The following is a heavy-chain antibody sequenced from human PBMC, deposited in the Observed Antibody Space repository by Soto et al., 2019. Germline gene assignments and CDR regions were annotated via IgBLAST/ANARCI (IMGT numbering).Heavy chain of an antibody. CDR1: GLTFSSYG. CDR3: AREINSHFDY. Sequence: QVQLVESGGGVVQPGRSLRLSCAASGLTFSSYGMNWVRQAPGKGLEWVAVISYDGSDKYYADSVKGRFTISRDNSKYTLFLQMNSLRADDTAVYYCAREINSHFDYWGQGTLVTVSS. V-gene: IGHV3-30-3*01. CDR2: ISYDGSDK. D-gene: IGHD2-15*01. J-gene: IGHJ4*02.